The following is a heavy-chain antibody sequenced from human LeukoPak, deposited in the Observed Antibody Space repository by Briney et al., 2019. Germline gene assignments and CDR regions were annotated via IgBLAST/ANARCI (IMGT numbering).Heavy chain of an antibody. CDR3: ARPQTNDYDSSGYYYGY. Sequence: TGESLKISCKGSGYSFTSYCIGCVRQMPGKGLECMGIIYPGDSDTRYSPSFQGQVTISADKSISTAYLQWSSLKASDTAMYYCARPQTNDYDSSGYYYGYWGQGTLVTVSS. D-gene: IGHD3-22*01. V-gene: IGHV5-51*01. J-gene: IGHJ4*02. CDR2: IYPGDSDT. CDR1: GYSFTSYC.